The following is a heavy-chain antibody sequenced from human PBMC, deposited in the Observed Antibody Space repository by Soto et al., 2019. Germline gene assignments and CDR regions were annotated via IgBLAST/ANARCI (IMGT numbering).Heavy chain of an antibody. CDR1: GGSFSGYS. CDR2: INHTGST. Sequence: SETLSLTCAVYGGSFSGYSWTWIRQPPGTGLEWIGEINHTGSTNYNPSLKSRVTISVDTSKNQFSLKLTSVTAADTAVYYCGRDKNTGPFDYWGQGTLVS. CDR3: GRDKNTGPFDY. V-gene: IGHV4-34*01. D-gene: IGHD2-8*02. J-gene: IGHJ4*02.